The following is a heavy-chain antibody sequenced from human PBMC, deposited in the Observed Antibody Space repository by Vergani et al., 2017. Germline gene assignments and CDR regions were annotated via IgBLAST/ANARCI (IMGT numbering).Heavy chain of an antibody. CDR3: ARDQKPGGSGSYFYGMDV. V-gene: IGHV3-48*01. Sequence: EVQLVESGGGLVQPGGSLRLSCAASGFTFSSYSMNWVRQAPGKGLEWVSYISSSSSTKYYADSVKGRFTISRDNAKNSLYLQMNSLRAEDTAVYYCARDQKPGGSGSYFYGMDVWGQGTTVTVSS. CDR1: GFTFSSYS. J-gene: IGHJ6*02. D-gene: IGHD3-10*01. CDR2: ISSSSSTK.